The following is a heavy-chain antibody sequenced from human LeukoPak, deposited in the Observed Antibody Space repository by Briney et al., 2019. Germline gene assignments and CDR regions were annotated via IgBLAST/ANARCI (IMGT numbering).Heavy chain of an antibody. D-gene: IGHD2-8*02. CDR3: ARDTGSYYYYGMDV. V-gene: IGHV3-33*01. CDR1: GFTFSSYG. Sequence: GGSLRLSCAASGFTFSSYGMHWVRQAPGKGLEWVAVIWYDGSNKYYADSVKGRFTISRDNSKNTLYLQMNSLRAEDTAVYYCARDTGSYYYYGMDVWGQGTTVIVSS. CDR2: IWYDGSNK. J-gene: IGHJ6*02.